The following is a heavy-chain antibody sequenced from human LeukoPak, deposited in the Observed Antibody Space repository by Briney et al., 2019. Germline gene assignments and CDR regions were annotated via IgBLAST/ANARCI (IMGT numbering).Heavy chain of an antibody. CDR2: IKQDGSEK. J-gene: IGHJ4*02. Sequence: PGGSLRLSCAASGFTFSSYWMSWVRQAPGKGLEWVANIKQDGSEKYYVDSVKGRFTISRDNAKNSLYLQMNSLRAEDTAVYYCARSDILTGYPLFDYWGQGTLVTVSS. CDR1: GFTFSSYW. D-gene: IGHD3-9*01. CDR3: ARSDILTGYPLFDY. V-gene: IGHV3-7*01.